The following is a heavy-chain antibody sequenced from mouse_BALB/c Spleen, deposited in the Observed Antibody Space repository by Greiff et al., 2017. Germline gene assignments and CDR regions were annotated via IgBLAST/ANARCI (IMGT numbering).Heavy chain of an antibody. CDR2: IYPGGGYT. D-gene: IGHD2-1*01. V-gene: IGHV1-63*02. CDR3: ARDGNYSWFAY. Sequence: VQLQESGAELVRPGTSVKISCKASGYTFTNYWLGWVKQRPGHGLEWIGDIYPGGGYTNYNEKFKGKATLTADTSSSTAYMQLSSLTSEDSAVYFCARDGNYSWFAYWGQGTLVTVSA. CDR1: GYTFTNYW. J-gene: IGHJ3*01.